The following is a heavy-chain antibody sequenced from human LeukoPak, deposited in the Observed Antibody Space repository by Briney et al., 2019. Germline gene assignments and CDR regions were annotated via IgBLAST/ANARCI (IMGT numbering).Heavy chain of an antibody. Sequence: ASVKVSCKTSGYSFATYGFCWVRQAPGDGLEWMGWISANTGKTSYAQKFQDRVTMTTDTFTTTAYMELRSLRLDDTAVYFCAKVAGDRMDYWGQGTLVTVS. CDR3: AKVAGDRMDY. V-gene: IGHV1-18*01. CDR1: GYSFATYG. J-gene: IGHJ4*02. D-gene: IGHD6-13*01. CDR2: ISANTGKT.